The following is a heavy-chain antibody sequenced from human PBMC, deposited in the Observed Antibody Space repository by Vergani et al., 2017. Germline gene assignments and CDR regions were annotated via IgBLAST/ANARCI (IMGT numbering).Heavy chain of an antibody. V-gene: IGHV3-9*01. CDR2: IRWKSNSI. J-gene: IGHJ2*01. CDR1: GFTYDEYA. D-gene: IGHD6-13*01. Sequence: EVKLVESGGTLVQPGRSLRLSCVASGFTYDEYAMHWVRQAPGKGLEWVAGIRWKSNSIGYADSVRGRFTISRDKARNSLFLQMNSLRAEDTALYYCVKDIAASGNYWYFDLWGRGTLVTVSS. CDR3: VKDIAASGNYWYFDL.